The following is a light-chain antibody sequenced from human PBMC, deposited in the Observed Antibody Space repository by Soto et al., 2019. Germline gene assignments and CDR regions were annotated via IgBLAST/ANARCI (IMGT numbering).Light chain of an antibody. J-gene: IGLJ2*01. CDR1: SSDVGAYNY. CDR3: CSPPSSNNQVV. V-gene: IGLV2-14*03. CDR2: DVT. Sequence: QSALTQPASVSGSPGQSITISCTGTSSDVGAYNYVSWYQHHPGKAPKLMIYDVTNRPSGVSDRFSGSKSGNTASLTISGLQPEDEADYYCCSPPSSNNQVVFGGGTQLTVL.